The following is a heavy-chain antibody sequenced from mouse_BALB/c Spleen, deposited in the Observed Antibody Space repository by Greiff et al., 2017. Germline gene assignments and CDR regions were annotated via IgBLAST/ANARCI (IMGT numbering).Heavy chain of an antibody. CDR3: NAGDYGNPFDY. J-gene: IGHJ2*01. D-gene: IGHD2-1*01. CDR2: IDPENGDT. CDR1: GFNIKDYY. Sequence: EVQLQESGAELVRSGASVKLSCTASGFNIKDYYMHWVKQRPEQGLELIGWIDPENGDTEYAPKFQGKATMTADTSSNTAYLQLSSLTSEDTAVYYCNAGDYGNPFDYWGQGTTLTVSS. V-gene: IGHV14-4*02.